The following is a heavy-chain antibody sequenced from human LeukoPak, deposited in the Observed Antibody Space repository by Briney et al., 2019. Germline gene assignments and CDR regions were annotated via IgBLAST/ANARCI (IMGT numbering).Heavy chain of an antibody. Sequence: SGGSLRLSCAASGFTFSSYAIHWVRQAPGKGLEWVATVSSEGRNQYYADPVKGRFFISRDNSQNTAYLQMNSLRPEDTAVYYCAKHIVGGYDWIYNSDYYYAMDVWGQGTTVTVSS. CDR2: VSSEGRNQ. CDR3: AKHIVGGYDWIYNSDYYYAMDV. J-gene: IGHJ6*02. CDR1: GFTFSSYA. D-gene: IGHD5-12*01. V-gene: IGHV3-30*18.